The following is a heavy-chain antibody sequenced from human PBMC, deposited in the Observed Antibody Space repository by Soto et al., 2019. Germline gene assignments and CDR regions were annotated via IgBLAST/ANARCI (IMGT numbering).Heavy chain of an antibody. V-gene: IGHV1-18*01. CDR1: AYIFTSYG. J-gene: IGHJ4*02. CDR2: ISANNGET. D-gene: IGHD3-10*01. Sequence: QLQLLQSGADMKKPGASVKVSCKSSAYIFTSYGISWVRQAPGQGLEWVGWISANNGETNYAEKFQDRVTMTTDTSTSTDYMELRSLTSEDTAVYFCARVGSMVRGVIVKREFDFWGQGTLVTVSS. CDR3: ARVGSMVRGVIVKREFDF.